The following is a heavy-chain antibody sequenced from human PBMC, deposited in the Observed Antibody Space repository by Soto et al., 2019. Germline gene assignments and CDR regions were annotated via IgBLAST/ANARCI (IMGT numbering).Heavy chain of an antibody. CDR1: GYRFTSYW. V-gene: IGHV5-51*01. CDR2: IFPSDSDT. Sequence: GESLKISCRTSGYRFTSYWIAWVRQMPGKGLEWMGIIFPSDSDTRYSPSFQGQVTISADRSTSTVFLQWASLKASDTAVYFCARKDKSGYFNWFDPWGQRTLVTVSS. J-gene: IGHJ5*02. CDR3: ARKDKSGYFNWFDP. D-gene: IGHD3-22*01.